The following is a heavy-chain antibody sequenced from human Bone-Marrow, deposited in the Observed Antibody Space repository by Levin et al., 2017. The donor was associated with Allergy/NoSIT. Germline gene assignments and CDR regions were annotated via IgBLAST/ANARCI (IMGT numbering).Heavy chain of an antibody. J-gene: IGHJ6*01. CDR1: GFPFSSYA. CDR2: ISDSGST. D-gene: IGHD6-13*01. CDR3: AKGQWEHLVVYAMDV. Sequence: GGSLRLSCKGSGFPFSSYAMNWVRQAPGKGLEWVSAISDSGSTYFPDSVKDRFIISRDNSKNTVYLQINSLRAEDTAVYYCAKGQWEHLVVYAMDVWGLGTTVTVSS. V-gene: IGHV3-23*01.